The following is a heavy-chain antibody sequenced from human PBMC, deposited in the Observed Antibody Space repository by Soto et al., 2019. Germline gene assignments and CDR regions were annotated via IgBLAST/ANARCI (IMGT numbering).Heavy chain of an antibody. CDR3: ARHPYDFWSGYYSSPQSKHYSMEG. V-gene: IGHV4-39*01. CDR1: GGSISSSSYY. Sequence: SETLSLTCTVSGGSISSSSYYWGWIRQPPGKGLEWIGSIYYSGSTYYNPSLKNRVTISVDTSKNQFSLKLSSVTAADTAVYYCARHPYDFWSGYYSSPQSKHYSMEGWGKGPTVNVSS. CDR2: IYYSGST. D-gene: IGHD3-3*01. J-gene: IGHJ6*03.